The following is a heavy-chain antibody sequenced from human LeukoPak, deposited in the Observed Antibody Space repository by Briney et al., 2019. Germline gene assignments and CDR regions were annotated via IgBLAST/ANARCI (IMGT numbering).Heavy chain of an antibody. J-gene: IGHJ3*02. D-gene: IGHD5-12*01. CDR2: INTNTGNP. CDR1: GYTFTSYA. CDR3: ARSLSFKWLRADAFDI. V-gene: IGHV7-4-1*02. Sequence: ASVKVSCKASGYTFTSYAMNWVRQAPGQGLEWMGWINTNTGNPTYAQGFTGRFVFSLDTSVSTAYLQISSLKAEDTAVYYCARSLSFKWLRADAFDIWGQGIMVTVSS.